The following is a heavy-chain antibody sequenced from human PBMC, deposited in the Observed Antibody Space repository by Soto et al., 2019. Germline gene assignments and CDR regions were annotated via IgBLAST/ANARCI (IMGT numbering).Heavy chain of an antibody. J-gene: IGHJ4*02. CDR3: VKGEYYYDSSGYYPFDY. Sequence: PGGSLRLSCSASGLTFSLSAMHWVRQAPGKGLEYVSSISTNGGSTDYADSVKGRFTISRDNSKNTVYLQMSSLRVEDTAVYYCVKGEYYYDSSGYYPFDYWGQGT. V-gene: IGHV3-64D*06. CDR2: ISTNGGST. CDR1: GLTFSLSA. D-gene: IGHD3-22*01.